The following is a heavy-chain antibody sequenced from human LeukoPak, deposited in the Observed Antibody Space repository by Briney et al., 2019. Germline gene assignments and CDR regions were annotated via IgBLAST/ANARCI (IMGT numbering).Heavy chain of an antibody. CDR3: AKDRRRAVAGLFDY. CDR2: ISWNSGSI. J-gene: IGHJ4*02. V-gene: IGHV3-9*01. D-gene: IGHD6-19*01. CDR1: GFTFDDYA. Sequence: GRSLGLSCAASGFTFDDYAMHWVRQAPGKGLEWVSGISWNSGSIGYADSVKGRFTISRDNAKNSLYLQMNSLRAEDTALYYCAKDRRRAVAGLFDYWAREPWSPSPQ.